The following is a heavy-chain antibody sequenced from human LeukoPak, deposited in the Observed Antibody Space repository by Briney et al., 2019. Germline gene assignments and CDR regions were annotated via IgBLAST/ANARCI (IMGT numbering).Heavy chain of an antibody. CDR2: IYTSGST. J-gene: IGHJ6*03. CDR1: GGSFSGYY. V-gene: IGHV4-59*10. CDR3: TRVHLLSSSWETYYYYYMDV. D-gene: IGHD6-13*01. Sequence: SETLSLTCAVYGGSFSGYYWSWIRQPPGKGLGWVWRIYTSGSTNYNPPLQSRVTISLATSKTKFSLKLSSVTAADTAGVYCTRVHLLSSSWETYYYYYMDVWGKGTTVTISS.